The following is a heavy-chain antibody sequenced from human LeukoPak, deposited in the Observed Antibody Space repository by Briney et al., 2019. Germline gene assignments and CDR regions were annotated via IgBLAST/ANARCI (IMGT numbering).Heavy chain of an antibody. CDR3: AKGDYGDYTPDY. V-gene: IGHV3-23*01. Sequence: GGSLRLSCAASAFSLNAYNMNWVRQAPGKGLEWVSSIGISGEGTYYADSVKGRFTISSDNSKNTLYLQMNSLRAEDTALYYCAKGDYGDYTPDYWGQGTLVTVSS. CDR1: AFSLNAYN. D-gene: IGHD4-17*01. J-gene: IGHJ4*02. CDR2: IGISGEGT.